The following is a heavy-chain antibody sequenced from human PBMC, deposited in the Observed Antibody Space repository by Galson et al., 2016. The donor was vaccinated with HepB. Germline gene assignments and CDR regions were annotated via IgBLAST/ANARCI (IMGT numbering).Heavy chain of an antibody. J-gene: IGHJ6*02. D-gene: IGHD2-15*01. CDR1: GFSLTSSGVG. CDR3: EHGLIMRGGSYLYYYYGMDV. CDR2: IYWNDDK. Sequence: PALVKPTQTLTLTCTFSGFSLTSSGVGVGWIRQPPGKALEWLALIYWNDDKRYSPSLKSRLTITKDTSKDQVVLTMTNMDPVDTAAYFCEHGLIMRGGSYLYYYYGMDVWGQGTTVTVSS. V-gene: IGHV2-5*01.